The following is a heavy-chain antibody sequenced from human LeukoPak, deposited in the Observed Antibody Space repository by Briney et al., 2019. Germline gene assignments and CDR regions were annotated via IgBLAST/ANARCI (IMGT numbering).Heavy chain of an antibody. CDR1: GGSFSGYY. D-gene: IGHD3-10*01. Sequence: SETLSLTCAVYGGSFSGYYWSWIRQPPGKGLEWIGSIYYSGSTYYNPSLKSRVTISVDTSKNQFSLKLSSVTAADTAVYYCASLYGSGSYPYYWGQGTLVTVSS. CDR2: IYYSGST. V-gene: IGHV4-34*01. J-gene: IGHJ4*02. CDR3: ASLYGSGSYPYY.